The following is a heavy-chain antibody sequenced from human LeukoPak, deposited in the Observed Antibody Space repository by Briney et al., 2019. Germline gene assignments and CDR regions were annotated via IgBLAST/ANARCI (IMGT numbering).Heavy chain of an antibody. D-gene: IGHD3-10*01. CDR1: GYRYHSYW. J-gene: IGHJ4*02. CDR3: ARHEPQGFIHSLGVFDY. Sequence: GESLKIHWKGSGYRYHSYWIAWVRQMPGKGLEWMGIIYPGDSDTRYSPSFQGQVTISADESISTAYLQWSSLKASDTAMYYCARHEPQGFIHSLGVFDYWRQGTLVTVSS. CDR2: IYPGDSDT. V-gene: IGHV5-51*01.